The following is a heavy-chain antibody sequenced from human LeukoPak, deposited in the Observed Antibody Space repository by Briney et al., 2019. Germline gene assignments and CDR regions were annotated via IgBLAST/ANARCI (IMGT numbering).Heavy chain of an antibody. CDR2: ISYDGSNK. J-gene: IGHJ4*02. D-gene: IGHD2/OR15-2a*01. CDR1: GFTFSSYA. V-gene: IGHV3-30*04. Sequence: PGRSLRLSCAASGFTFSSYAMHWVRQAPGKGLEWVAVISYDGSNKYYADSVKGRSTISRDNSKNTLYLQMNSLRAEDTAVYYCARDGAGYRDFPYYFDYWGQGTLVTVSS. CDR3: ARDGAGYRDFPYYFDY.